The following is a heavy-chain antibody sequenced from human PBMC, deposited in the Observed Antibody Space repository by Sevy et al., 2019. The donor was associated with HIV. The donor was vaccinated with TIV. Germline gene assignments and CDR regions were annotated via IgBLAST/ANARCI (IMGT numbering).Heavy chain of an antibody. CDR3: AKAFSPIVVVPAAVKYYYYGMDV. CDR1: GFTFSSYD. J-gene: IGHJ6*02. D-gene: IGHD2-2*01. Sequence: GGSLRLSCTASGFTFSSYDMNWVRQAPGKGLEWVSKISSSGSSIYYADSVKGRFTISRDNAKNSLNLQMNSLRAEDTAVFYCAKAFSPIVVVPAAVKYYYYGMDVWGQGTTVTVSS. V-gene: IGHV3-48*03. CDR2: ISSSGSSI.